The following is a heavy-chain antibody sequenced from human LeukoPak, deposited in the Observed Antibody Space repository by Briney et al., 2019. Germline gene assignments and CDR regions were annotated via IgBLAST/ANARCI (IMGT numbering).Heavy chain of an antibody. Sequence: SETLSLTCTVSGGSISSSSYYWSWIRQPPGKGLEWIGEINHSGSTNYNPSLKSRVTISVDTSKNQFSLKLSSVTAADTAVYYCARRRGRYCSRTSCPNWFDPWGQGTLVTVSS. D-gene: IGHD2-2*01. CDR2: INHSGST. V-gene: IGHV4-39*07. CDR1: GGSISSSSYY. CDR3: ARRRGRYCSRTSCPNWFDP. J-gene: IGHJ5*02.